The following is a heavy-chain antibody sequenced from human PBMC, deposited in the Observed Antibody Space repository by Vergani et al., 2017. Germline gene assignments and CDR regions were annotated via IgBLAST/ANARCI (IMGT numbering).Heavy chain of an antibody. J-gene: IGHJ3*02. CDR3: ATRSNDFWSGRYAFDI. V-gene: IGHV3-23*01. D-gene: IGHD3-3*01. CDR1: GFTFSSYA. Sequence: EVQLLESGGGLVQPGGSLRLSCAASGFTFSSYAMSWVRQAPGKGLEWVSAISGSGGSTYYADSVKGRFTISRDNSKNTLYLQMNSLRAEDTAVYYCATRSNDFWSGRYAFDIWGEGRMVTASS. CDR2: ISGSGGST.